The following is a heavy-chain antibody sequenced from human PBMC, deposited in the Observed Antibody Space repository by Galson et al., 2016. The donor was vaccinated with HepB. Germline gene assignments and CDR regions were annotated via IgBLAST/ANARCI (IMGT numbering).Heavy chain of an antibody. CDR2: IVVGSGNT. D-gene: IGHD3-10*01. CDR1: GFTFSNSA. Sequence: SVKVSCKASGFTFSNSAVQWVRQARGQRLEWIGWIVVGSGNTNYAQKFQERVTITRDMSTRTAYMERSSLRYEDTAVYYWAAPYGSGSYYNYYYGIDVWGQGTTVTVSS. CDR3: AAPYGSGSYYNYYYGIDV. J-gene: IGHJ6*02. V-gene: IGHV1-58*01.